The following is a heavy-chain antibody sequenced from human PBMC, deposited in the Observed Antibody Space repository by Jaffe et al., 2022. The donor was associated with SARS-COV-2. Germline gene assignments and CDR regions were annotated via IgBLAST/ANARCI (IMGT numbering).Heavy chain of an antibody. CDR3: AKSGWYCSSTSCYPYYYYGMDV. D-gene: IGHD2-2*01. CDR2: ISGSGGST. J-gene: IGHJ6*02. Sequence: EVQLLESGGGLVQPGGSLRLSCAASGFTFSSYAMSWVRQAPGKGLEWVSAISGSGGSTYYADSVKGRFTISRDNSKNTLYLQMNSLRAEDTAVYYCAKSGWYCSSTSCYPYYYYGMDVWGQGTTVTVSS. V-gene: IGHV3-23*01. CDR1: GFTFSSYA.